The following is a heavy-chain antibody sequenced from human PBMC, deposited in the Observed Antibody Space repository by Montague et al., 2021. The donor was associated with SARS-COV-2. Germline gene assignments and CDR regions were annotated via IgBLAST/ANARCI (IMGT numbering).Heavy chain of an antibody. CDR1: GFTFSSYA. V-gene: IGHV3-23*01. CDR2: ISGSGGST. D-gene: IGHD3-3*01. Sequence: SLRLSCAASGFTFSSYAMSWVRQAPGKGLEWVSVISGSGGSTYYADSVKGRFTISRDNSKNTLYLQMNSLRAEDTAVYYCAKDPQWDFWSGYYFDPWGQGTLVTVSS. J-gene: IGHJ5*02. CDR3: AKDPQWDFWSGYYFDP.